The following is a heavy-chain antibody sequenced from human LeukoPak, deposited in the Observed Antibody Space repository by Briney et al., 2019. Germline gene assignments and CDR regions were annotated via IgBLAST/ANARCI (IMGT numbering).Heavy chain of an antibody. J-gene: IGHJ6*02. V-gene: IGHV1-18*01. CDR2: ISAYNGNT. D-gene: IGHD6-19*01. CDR1: GYTFTSYG. Sequence: ASVKVSCKASGYTFTSYGISWVRQAPGQGLEWMGWISAYNGNTNYAQKLQGRVTMTTDTSTSTAYMELSSLRSEDTAVYYCARRRADTYYYYGMDVWGQGTTVTVSS. CDR3: ARRRADTYYYYGMDV.